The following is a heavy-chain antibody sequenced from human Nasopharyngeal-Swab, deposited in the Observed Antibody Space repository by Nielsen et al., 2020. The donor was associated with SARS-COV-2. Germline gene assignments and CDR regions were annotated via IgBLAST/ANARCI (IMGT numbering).Heavy chain of an antibody. D-gene: IGHD2-15*01. J-gene: IGHJ6*02. CDR2: INTGSSSI. V-gene: IGHV3-48*01. CDR3: ARETVVVVAAVYGMDV. CDR1: GFTFSSYN. Sequence: GESLKISCAASGFTFSSYNMNWVRQAPGKGLEWVSYINTGSSSIYYADSVKGRFTISRDNAKNSLYLQMNSLRAEDTAVYYCARETVVVVAAVYGMDVWGQGTTVTVSS.